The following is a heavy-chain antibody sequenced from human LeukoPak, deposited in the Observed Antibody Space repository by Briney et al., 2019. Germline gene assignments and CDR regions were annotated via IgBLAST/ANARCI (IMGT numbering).Heavy chain of an antibody. D-gene: IGHD3-10*01. Sequence: SETLSLTCAVYGGSFSGYYWSWIRQPPGKGLEWIGEINHSGSTNYNPSLKSRVTISVDTSKNQFSLKLSSVTAADTAVYYCARQAGKGFGENWFDPWGQGTLVTVSS. CDR2: INHSGST. CDR1: GGSFSGYY. V-gene: IGHV4-34*01. J-gene: IGHJ5*02. CDR3: ARQAGKGFGENWFDP.